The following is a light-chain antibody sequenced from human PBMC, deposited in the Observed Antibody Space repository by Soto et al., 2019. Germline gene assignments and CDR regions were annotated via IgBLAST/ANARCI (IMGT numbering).Light chain of an antibody. J-gene: IGKJ4*01. Sequence: EIVLTQSPGTLSLSPGERATLSCRASQSVRSNYLAWYQQKPGQAPRLPIYGASSRATGIPDRFSGTGSGTDFTLTISRLEPEDFAVYYCQLYGTLPLTFGGGTKVDIK. CDR1: QSVRSNY. CDR2: GAS. CDR3: QLYGTLPLT. V-gene: IGKV3-20*01.